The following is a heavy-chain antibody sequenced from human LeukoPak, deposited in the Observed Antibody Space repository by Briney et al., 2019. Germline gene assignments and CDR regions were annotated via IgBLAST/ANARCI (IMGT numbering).Heavy chain of an antibody. J-gene: IGHJ3*01. V-gene: IGHV4-59*10. CDR1: GGSISTYY. CDR2: VYTTGNT. CDR3: ARYRRDGSIFACDL. Sequence: PSETLSLTCAVSGGSISTYYWSWIRQPAGKGLEWIGRVYTTGNTNYSPSLKNRLTMSTDTSKNQISLKLTSVSAADTAVYYCARYRRDGSIFACDLWGQGTMVTVPS. D-gene: IGHD3-3*02.